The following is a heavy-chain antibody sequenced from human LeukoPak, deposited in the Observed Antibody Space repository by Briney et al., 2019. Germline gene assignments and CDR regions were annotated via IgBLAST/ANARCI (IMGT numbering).Heavy chain of an antibody. D-gene: IGHD3-9*01. J-gene: IGHJ3*01. V-gene: IGHV1-2*02. Sequence: ASVKVSCKASGYTFIDYYIHWVRQAPGQGLEWMGWIYPKSRGTKYEQKFQGRVTMTSDTSISTVHLDLSSLTSDDTAIYYCARDPIATGLSFDPWGQGTRVTVSS. CDR2: IYPKSRGT. CDR1: GYTFIDYY. CDR3: ARDPIATGLSFDP.